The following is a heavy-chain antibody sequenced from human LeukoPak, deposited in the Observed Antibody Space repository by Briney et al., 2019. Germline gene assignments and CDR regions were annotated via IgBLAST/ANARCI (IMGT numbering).Heavy chain of an antibody. CDR2: ISSSSSYI. Sequence: PGGSLRLSCAASGFTFSSYGMHWVRQAPGKGLEWVSSISSSSSYIYYADSVKGRFTISRDNAKNSLYLQMNSLRAEDTAVYYCARVPFFGSGGYDYWGQGTLVTVSS. J-gene: IGHJ4*02. V-gene: IGHV3-21*01. D-gene: IGHD2-15*01. CDR3: ARVPFFGSGGYDY. CDR1: GFTFSSYG.